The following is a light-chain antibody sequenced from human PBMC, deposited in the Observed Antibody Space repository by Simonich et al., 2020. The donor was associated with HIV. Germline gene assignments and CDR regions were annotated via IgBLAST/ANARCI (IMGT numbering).Light chain of an antibody. J-gene: IGLJ3*02. V-gene: IGLV4-69*01. CDR2: LNSDGRH. CDR3: QTWGTGIRV. Sequence: QLVLTQSPSASASLGASVKLTCTLSSGHSSYAIAWQQQQPEKGPRYLMKLNSDGRHYKGDGIPDRFSGSSSGAERYLTISSLQSEDEADYYCQTWGTGIRVFGGGTKLTVL. CDR1: SGHSSYA.